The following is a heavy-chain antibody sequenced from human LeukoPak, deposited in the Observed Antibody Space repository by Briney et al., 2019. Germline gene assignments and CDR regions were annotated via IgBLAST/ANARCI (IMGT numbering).Heavy chain of an antibody. CDR3: ARQYGVVPAAHGWFDP. CDR2: IYPGDSDT. J-gene: IGHJ5*02. D-gene: IGHD2-2*01. CDR1: GNSFTSYC. Sequence: GESLKISCKGSGNSFTSYCNGWVRQMPGKGLEWMGIIYPGDSDTRYSPSFQGQVTISADKSISTAYLQWSSLKASDTAMYYCARQYGVVPAAHGWFDPWGQGTLVTVSS. V-gene: IGHV5-51*01.